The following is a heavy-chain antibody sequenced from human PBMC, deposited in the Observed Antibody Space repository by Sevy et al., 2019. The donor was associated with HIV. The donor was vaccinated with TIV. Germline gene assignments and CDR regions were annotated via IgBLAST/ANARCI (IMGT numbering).Heavy chain of an antibody. CDR1: GFTFSSYS. D-gene: IGHD6-13*01. Sequence: GGSLRLSCAASGFTFSSYSMNWVRQAPGKGLEWVSAISSSSSYIDYADSVKGRFTISRDNAKNSLYLQMNSLRAEDTAVYYCARATGIAAAGGNWFDPWGQGTLVTVSS. CDR2: ISSSSSYI. J-gene: IGHJ5*02. CDR3: ARATGIAAAGGNWFDP. V-gene: IGHV3-21*01.